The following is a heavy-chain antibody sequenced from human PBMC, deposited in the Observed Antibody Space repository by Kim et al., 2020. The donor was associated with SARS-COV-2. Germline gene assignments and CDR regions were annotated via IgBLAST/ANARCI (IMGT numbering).Heavy chain of an antibody. Sequence: GGSLRLSCAASGFTFSSYAMSWVHQAPRKGLEWVSAISGSGGSTYYADSVKGRFTISRDNSKNTLYLQMNSLRAEDTAVYYCAKVRARLLGYYYYGMDVWGQGTTVTVSS. CDR3: AKVRARLLGYYYYGMDV. CDR1: GFTFSSYA. D-gene: IGHD2-8*02. CDR2: ISGSGGST. J-gene: IGHJ6*02. V-gene: IGHV3-23*01.